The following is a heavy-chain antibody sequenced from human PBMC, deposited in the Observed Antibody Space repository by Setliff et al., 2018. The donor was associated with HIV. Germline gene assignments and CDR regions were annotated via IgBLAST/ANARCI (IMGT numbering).Heavy chain of an antibody. Sequence: GESLTISCQGSGFTFTNYWVGWVRQMPGKGLEWLGILYFGDSDPKYNPSFEGQVTISADKSIKTAFLQWRSLETSDTAIYYCARGRGGYFGGGRYYNLPYFDSWGQGTLVTVSS. D-gene: IGHD2-15*01. V-gene: IGHV5-51*01. J-gene: IGHJ4*02. CDR1: GFTFTNYW. CDR3: ARGRGGYFGGGRYYNLPYFDS. CDR2: LYFGDSDP.